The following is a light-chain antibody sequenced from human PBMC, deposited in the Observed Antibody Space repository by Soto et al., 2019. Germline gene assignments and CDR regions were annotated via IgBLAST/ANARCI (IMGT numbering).Light chain of an antibody. J-gene: IGKJ1*01. V-gene: IGKV3D-11*01. CDR3: HQRQSRPRT. CDR2: LTS. CDR1: QALNTR. Sequence: EIVLTQSPATLSAFPGDRVTLSCRASQALNTRLAWYQHKPGQAPRLLIYLTSNRAAGVPSRFSAWGSETDFTLTISEVQPEDSAVYYCHQRQSRPRTFGQGTKVDIK.